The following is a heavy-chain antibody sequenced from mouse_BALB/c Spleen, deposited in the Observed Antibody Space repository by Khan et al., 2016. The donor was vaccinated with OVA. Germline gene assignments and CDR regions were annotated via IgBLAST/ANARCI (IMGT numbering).Heavy chain of an antibody. Sequence: EVQLQESGPGLVKPSQTLSLTCSVTGDSITSGYWNWIRKSPGNKLDYMGYIRYSGNTYYNPSLKSRISITRDTSKNQYYLQLNSVQTEDTATYYGACDLQGFAYWGQGTLVTVSA. J-gene: IGHJ3*01. D-gene: IGHD2-1*01. CDR2: IRYSGNT. CDR3: ACDLQGFAY. V-gene: IGHV3-8*02. CDR1: GDSITSGY.